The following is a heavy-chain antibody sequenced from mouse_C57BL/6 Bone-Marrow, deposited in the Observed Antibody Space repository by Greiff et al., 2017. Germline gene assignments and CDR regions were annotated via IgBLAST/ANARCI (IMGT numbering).Heavy chain of an antibody. D-gene: IGHD4-1*01. CDR2: IFPGSGNT. V-gene: IGHV1-75*01. CDR3: ARINWVDFDY. Sequence: QVQLKESGPELVKPGASVKISCKASGYTFTDYYINWVKQRPGQGLEWIGWIFPGSGNTYYNEKFKGKATLTADKSSSTAYMELRSLTSEDSAVYFCARINWVDFDYWGQGTTLTVSS. CDR1: GYTFTDYY. J-gene: IGHJ2*01.